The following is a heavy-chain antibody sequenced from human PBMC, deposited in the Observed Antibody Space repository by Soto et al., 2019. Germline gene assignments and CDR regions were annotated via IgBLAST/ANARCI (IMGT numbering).Heavy chain of an antibody. Sequence: ASVKASCKASGYTFTNYYLHWVRQAPGHGLAWMGIISPSAGSTTYAQRFLGRVTLTRDTSTRTAYMELRSLRSDDTAVYYCARDGIVTYDSSGYYGDYWGQGTLVTVSS. CDR3: ARDGIVTYDSSGYYGDY. D-gene: IGHD3-22*01. J-gene: IGHJ4*02. CDR2: ISPSAGST. V-gene: IGHV1-46*01. CDR1: GYTFTNYY.